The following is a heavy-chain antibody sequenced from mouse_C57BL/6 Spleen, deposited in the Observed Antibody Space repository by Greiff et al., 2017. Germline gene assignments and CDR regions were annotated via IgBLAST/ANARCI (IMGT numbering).Heavy chain of an antibody. Sequence: VQLQESGAELVKPGASVKLSCKASGYTFTEYTIHWVKQRSGQGLEWIGWFYPGSGSIKYNEKFKDKATLTADKSSSTVYMELSRLTAEDSAVYFCARHEEDYYGSSLLFAYWGQGTLVTVSA. CDR3: ARHEEDYYGSSLLFAY. D-gene: IGHD1-1*01. CDR1: GYTFTEYT. CDR2: FYPGSGSI. J-gene: IGHJ3*01. V-gene: IGHV1-62-2*01.